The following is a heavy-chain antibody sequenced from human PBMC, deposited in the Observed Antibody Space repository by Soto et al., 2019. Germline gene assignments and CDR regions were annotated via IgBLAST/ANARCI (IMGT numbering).Heavy chain of an antibody. CDR3: ARDQLSSGLYVWFDP. CDR2: IYHSGST. J-gene: IGHJ5*02. CDR1: GGSSGGSNG. Sequence: PSETLSLTCAVSGGSSGGSNGWSWVRQPPGKGLEWIGEIYHSGSTNYNPSLRSRVTISVDTSKNQFSLILSSVTSADTAVYYCARDQLSSGLYVWFDPWGQGTLVTVSS. D-gene: IGHD6-25*01. V-gene: IGHV4-4*02.